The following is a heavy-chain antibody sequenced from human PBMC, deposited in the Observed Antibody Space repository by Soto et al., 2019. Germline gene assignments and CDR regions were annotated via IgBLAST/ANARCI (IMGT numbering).Heavy chain of an antibody. Sequence: SETQSLTCTVAGGSITSGGYYWNWILQHTGKGLEWIWYIYNSGSTYYNTSLKSRVTISVDTAKNQFSLKLSSVTAADTAVYYCARDRLITMVRGVIPKRDNWFDPWGQITLVTVSS. CDR2: IYNSGST. V-gene: IGHV4-31*03. J-gene: IGHJ5*02. D-gene: IGHD3-10*01. CDR3: ARDRLITMVRGVIPKRDNWFDP. CDR1: GGSITSGGYY.